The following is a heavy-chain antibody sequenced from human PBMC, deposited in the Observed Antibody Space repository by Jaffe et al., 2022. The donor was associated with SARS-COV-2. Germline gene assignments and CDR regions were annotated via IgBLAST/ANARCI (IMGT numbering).Heavy chain of an antibody. CDR1: GFTFSNAW. V-gene: IGHV3-15*01. CDR3: TTGGIQLTGDYFDY. Sequence: EVQLVESGGGLVKPGGSLRLSCAASGFTFSNAWMSWVRQAPGKGLEWVGRIKSKTDGGTTDYAAPVKGRFTISRDDSKNTLYLQMNSLKTEDTAVYYCTTGGIQLTGDYFDYWGQGTLVTVSS. D-gene: IGHD5-18*01. CDR2: IKSKTDGGTT. J-gene: IGHJ4*02.